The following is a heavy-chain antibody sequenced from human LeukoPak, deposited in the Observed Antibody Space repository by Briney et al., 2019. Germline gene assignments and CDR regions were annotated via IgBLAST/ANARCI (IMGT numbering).Heavy chain of an antibody. CDR1: GYTFTSYG. V-gene: IGHV1-18*04. J-gene: IGHJ6*04. Sequence: GASVKVSRKASGYTFTSYGISWVRQAPGQGLEWMGWISAYNGNTNYAQKLQGRVTMTTDTSTSTAYMELRSLRSDDTAVYYCARDTYCSGGSCYQQSYYYGMDVWGKGTTVTVSS. CDR3: ARDTYCSGGSCYQQSYYYGMDV. D-gene: IGHD2-15*01. CDR2: ISAYNGNT.